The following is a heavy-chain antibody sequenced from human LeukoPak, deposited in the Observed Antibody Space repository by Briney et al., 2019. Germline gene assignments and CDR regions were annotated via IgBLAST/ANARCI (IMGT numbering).Heavy chain of an antibody. V-gene: IGHV3-30*18. D-gene: IGHD2-15*01. CDR2: ISYDGSNK. Sequence: GRSLRLSCAASGFTFSSYGMHWVRQAPGKGLAWVAVISYDGSNKYYADSVKGRFTISRDNSKNTLYLQMNSLRAEDTAVYYCAKDRVGYCSGGSCYSEAYWFDPWGQGTLDTVSS. J-gene: IGHJ5*02. CDR3: AKDRVGYCSGGSCYSEAYWFDP. CDR1: GFTFSSYG.